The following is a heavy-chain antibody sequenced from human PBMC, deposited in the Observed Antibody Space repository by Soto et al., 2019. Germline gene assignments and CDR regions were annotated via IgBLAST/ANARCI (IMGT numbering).Heavy chain of an antibody. CDR2: IHNDGRTT. J-gene: IGHJ4*01. CDR1: GFTFSSYW. V-gene: IGHV3-74*01. Sequence: EVPLVESGGGLVQPGGSLRLSCAASGFTFSSYWMHWVRQVPGKGLVWISRIHNDGRTTNYADSVKGRFTISRDNANNTLYLQMNSLRAEDTAVYYCVRDRAFFDTTDYWGHGTLVTVSS. D-gene: IGHD1-26*01. CDR3: VRDRAFFDTTDY.